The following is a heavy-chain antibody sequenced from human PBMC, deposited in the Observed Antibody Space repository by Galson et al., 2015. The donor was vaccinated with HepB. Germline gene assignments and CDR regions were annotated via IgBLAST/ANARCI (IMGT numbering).Heavy chain of an antibody. CDR1: RFTFSRYT. Sequence: SLRLSCAASRFTFSRYTMNWVRQAPGVGLEWVSSISSSSTYIYYADSVKGRFTISRDNAKNSLYLQMNSLRAEDTAVYYCARDWGYCSSTSCYPDAFDIWGQGTMVTVSS. J-gene: IGHJ3*02. V-gene: IGHV3-21*01. D-gene: IGHD2-2*01. CDR2: ISSSSTYI. CDR3: ARDWGYCSSTSCYPDAFDI.